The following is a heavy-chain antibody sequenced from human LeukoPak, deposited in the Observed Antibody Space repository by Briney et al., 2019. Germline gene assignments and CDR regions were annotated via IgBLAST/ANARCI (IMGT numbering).Heavy chain of an antibody. V-gene: IGHV1-46*01. CDR1: GYTFTSYY. CDR3: ARGGGDILTGFVPGTAFDY. D-gene: IGHD3-9*01. J-gene: IGHJ4*02. Sequence: ASVKVSCKASGYTFTSYYMHWVRQAPGQGLEWMGIINPSGGSTSYAQKFQGRVTMTRDMSTSTVYMELSSLRSEDTAVYYCARGGGDILTGFVPGTAFDYWGQGTLVTVSS. CDR2: INPSGGST.